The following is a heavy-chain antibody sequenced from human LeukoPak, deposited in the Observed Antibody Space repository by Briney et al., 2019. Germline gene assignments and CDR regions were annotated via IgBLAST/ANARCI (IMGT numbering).Heavy chain of an antibody. D-gene: IGHD6-13*01. CDR3: ARAYSSSWYYNWFDP. V-gene: IGHV4-38-2*02. CDR1: GASISSGYY. J-gene: IGHJ5*02. CDR2: IYNSGST. Sequence: SETLSLTCTVSGASISSGYYWGWIRQPPGKGLEWIGSIYNSGSTYYNPSLKSRVTISVDTSKNQFSLKLRSVTAADTAMYYCARAYSSSWYYNWFDPWGQGTLVTVSS.